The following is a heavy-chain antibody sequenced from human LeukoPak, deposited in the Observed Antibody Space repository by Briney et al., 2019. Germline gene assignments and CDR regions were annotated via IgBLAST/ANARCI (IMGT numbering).Heavy chain of an antibody. CDR1: GYTFTSYG. CDR3: ARDYYGSGSYYGPGGY. D-gene: IGHD3-10*01. CDR2: ISAYNGNT. V-gene: IGHV1-18*01. Sequence: VASVKVSCKASGYTFTSYGISWVRQAPGQGLEWMGWISAYNGNTNYAQKLQGRVTMTTDTPTSTAYMELRSLRSDDTAVYYCARDYYGSGSYYGPGGYWGQGTLVTVSS. J-gene: IGHJ4*02.